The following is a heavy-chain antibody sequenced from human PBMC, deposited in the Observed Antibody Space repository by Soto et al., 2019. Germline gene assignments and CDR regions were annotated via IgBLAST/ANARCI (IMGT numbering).Heavy chain of an antibody. CDR1: GGTFSSYT. J-gene: IGHJ1*01. CDR2: IIPILGIA. V-gene: IGHV1-69*04. D-gene: IGHD2-2*01. CDR3: AKDPYFSSISCYAGNFSY. Sequence: GASVKVSCKASGGTFSSYTISWVRQAPGQGLEWMGRIIPILGIANYAQKFQGRVTITADKSTSTAYMELNSLRAEDTAVYYCAKDPYFSSISCYAGNFSYWGQGALVPVSS.